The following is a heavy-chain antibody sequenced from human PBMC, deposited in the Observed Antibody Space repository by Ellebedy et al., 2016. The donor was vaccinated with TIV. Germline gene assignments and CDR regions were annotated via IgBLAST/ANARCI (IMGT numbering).Heavy chain of an antibody. CDR2: ISSSGSTM. CDR3: TRETTHAFDI. J-gene: IGHJ3*02. CDR1: GFTFSDYF. Sequence: LGGSLRLSCAASGFTFSDYFMTWIRQAPGKGLECVSYISSSGSTMYYADSVKGRFTISRDNAKNSLYLQMNSLRAEDTAVYYCTRETTHAFDIWGQGTMVTVSS. V-gene: IGHV3-11*01. D-gene: IGHD1-1*01.